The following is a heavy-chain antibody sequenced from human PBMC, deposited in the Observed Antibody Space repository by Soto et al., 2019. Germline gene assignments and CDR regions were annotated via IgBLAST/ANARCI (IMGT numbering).Heavy chain of an antibody. CDR1: GYSFTNYW. Sequence: EVQLVQSGTEVKKPGESLKISCKDSGYSFTNYWIAWVRQMPGKGLEWMGIIYPGDSRTVYSPSFQGQVTISVDKSINTAYLQWSSLKASDTAMYYCARDLDYGGNFELFAPWGQGTLVIVSS. D-gene: IGHD2-21*02. CDR2: IYPGDSRT. J-gene: IGHJ5*02. CDR3: ARDLDYGGNFELFAP. V-gene: IGHV5-51*03.